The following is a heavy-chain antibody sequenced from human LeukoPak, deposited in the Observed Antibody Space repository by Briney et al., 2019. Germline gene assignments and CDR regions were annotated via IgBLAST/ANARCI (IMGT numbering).Heavy chain of an antibody. Sequence: ASVKVSFKASGYTFTSYDINWVRHATGQGLGWMGWMSPNSGDTGYAQKFQGRVTMTRDTSISTAFMELTSLRSEDTAVYYCARGPPNWGFDFWGQGALVTVSS. J-gene: IGHJ4*02. D-gene: IGHD7-27*01. CDR3: ARGPPNWGFDF. CDR2: MSPNSGDT. CDR1: GYTFTSYD. V-gene: IGHV1-8*01.